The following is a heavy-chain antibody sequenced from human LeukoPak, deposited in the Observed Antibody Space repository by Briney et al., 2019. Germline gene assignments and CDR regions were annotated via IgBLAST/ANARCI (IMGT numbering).Heavy chain of an antibody. V-gene: IGHV4-61*01. CDR3: ARGKTYGDYPWDY. CDR2: IYYSGST. CDR1: GGSISSGSYY. J-gene: IGHJ4*02. D-gene: IGHD4-17*01. Sequence: SETLSLTCTVSGGSISSGSYYWSWIRQPPGTGLEWIGYIYYSGSTNYIPSLKSRVTLSVDTSKNQFSLKLSSVTAADTAVYYCARGKTYGDYPWDYWGQGTLVTVSS.